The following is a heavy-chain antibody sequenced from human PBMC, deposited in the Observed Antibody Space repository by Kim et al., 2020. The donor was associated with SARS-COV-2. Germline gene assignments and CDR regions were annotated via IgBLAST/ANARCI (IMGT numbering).Heavy chain of an antibody. CDR3: ARSSSSWPLPFDY. D-gene: IGHD6-13*01. CDR2: IIPIFGTA. V-gene: IGHV1-69*13. J-gene: IGHJ4*02. CDR1: GGTFSSYA. Sequence: SVKVSCKASGGTFSSYAISWVRQAPGQGLEWMGGIIPIFGTANYAQKFQGRVMITADESTSTAYMELSSLRSEDTAVYYCARSSSSWPLPFDYWGQGTLVTVSS.